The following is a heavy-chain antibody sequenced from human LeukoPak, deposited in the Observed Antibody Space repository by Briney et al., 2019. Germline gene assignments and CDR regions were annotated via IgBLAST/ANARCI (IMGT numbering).Heavy chain of an antibody. D-gene: IGHD3-9*01. CDR1: GGSVTGVY. J-gene: IGHJ4*02. CDR3: PRHRLTDGLMD. Sequence: PSETLSLTCSVSGGSVTGVYWSWIRPPPGKGLEWIGSIYDGERTNDNPSLKSRVTISVDTSKNQFSLKLTSATAADTAIYYCPRHRLTDGLMDWGQGTLVTVSS. CDR2: IYDGERT. V-gene: IGHV4-59*08.